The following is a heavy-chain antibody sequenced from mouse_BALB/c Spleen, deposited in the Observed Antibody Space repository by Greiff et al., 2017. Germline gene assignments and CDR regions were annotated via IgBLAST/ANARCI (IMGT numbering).Heavy chain of an antibody. J-gene: IGHJ3*01. V-gene: IGHV1-54*01. CDR2: INPGSGGT. D-gene: IGHD2-14*01. CDR1: GYAFTNYL. Sequence: QVQLQQSGAELVRPGTSVKVSCKASGYAFTNYLIEWVKQRPGQGLEWIGVINPGSGGTNYNEKFKGKATLTADKSSSTAYMQLSSLTSDDSAVYCCARSNRSSWFAYWGQGTLVTVSA. CDR3: ARSNRSSWFAY.